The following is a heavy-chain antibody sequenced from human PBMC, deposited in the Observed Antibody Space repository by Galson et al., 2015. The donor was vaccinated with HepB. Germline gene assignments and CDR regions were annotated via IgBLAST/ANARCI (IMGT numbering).Heavy chain of an antibody. CDR1: GFTFGNYW. J-gene: IGHJ4*02. V-gene: IGHV5-51*01. CDR2: VYPTNSDT. CDR3: ARLSIVGATKTXDY. Sequence: QSGAEVKKPGESLKISCKDSGFTFGNYWIAWVRQVPGKGLEWMGMVYPTNSDTQYSPSFEGQVTISADKSITTAYLQWSSLRASDSAIYFCARLSIVGATKTXDYWGQGTLVTVSS. D-gene: IGHD1-26*01.